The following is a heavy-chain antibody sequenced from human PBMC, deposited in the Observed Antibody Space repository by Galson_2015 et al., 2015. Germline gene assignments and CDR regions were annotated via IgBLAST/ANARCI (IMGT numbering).Heavy chain of an antibody. CDR3: ARDAGEVLLWFGEPGPHFDY. CDR1: GFTFSSYA. V-gene: IGHV3-30-3*01. Sequence: LRLSCAASGFTFSSYAMHWVRQAPGKGLEWVAVISYDGSNKYYADSVKGRFTISRDNSKNTLYLQMNSLRAEDTAVYYCARDAGEVLLWFGEPGPHFDYWGQGTLVTVSS. D-gene: IGHD3-10*01. J-gene: IGHJ4*02. CDR2: ISYDGSNK.